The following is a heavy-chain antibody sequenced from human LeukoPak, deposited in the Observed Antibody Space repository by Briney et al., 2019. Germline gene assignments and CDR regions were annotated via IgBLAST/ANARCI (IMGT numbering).Heavy chain of an antibody. CDR2: MNPNSGNT. CDR3: ARGRRKIVVVPAAYWFDP. D-gene: IGHD2-2*01. Sequence: GASVKVSCKASGYTFTGCYMHWVRQAPGQGLEWMGWMNPNSGNTGYAQKFQGRVTMTRNTSISTAYMELSSLRSEDTAVYYCARGRRKIVVVPAAYWFDPWGQGTLVTVSS. CDR1: GYTFTGCY. J-gene: IGHJ5*02. V-gene: IGHV1-8*02.